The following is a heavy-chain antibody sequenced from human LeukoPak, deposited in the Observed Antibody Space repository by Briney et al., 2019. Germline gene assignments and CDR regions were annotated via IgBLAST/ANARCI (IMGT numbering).Heavy chain of an antibody. V-gene: IGHV3-74*01. D-gene: IGHD1-1*01. Sequence: GGSLRLSCAASGFTFSSYWMHWVRQAPGKGLVWVSRINSDGSSTRYADSVKGRFTISRDNSKNTLYLQMNSLRAEDTAVYYCAVRGLERLTVAFDIWGQGTMVTVSS. J-gene: IGHJ3*02. CDR1: GFTFSSYW. CDR2: INSDGSST. CDR3: AVRGLERLTVAFDI.